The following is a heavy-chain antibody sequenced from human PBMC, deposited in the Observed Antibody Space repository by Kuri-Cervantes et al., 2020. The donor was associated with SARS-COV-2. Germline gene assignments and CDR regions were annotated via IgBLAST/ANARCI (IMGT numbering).Heavy chain of an antibody. CDR1: GYSISSGYY. J-gene: IGHJ4*02. CDR2: ISGSGGST. Sequence: LSLTCAVSGYSISSGYYWGWIRQPPGKGLEWVSAISGSGGSTYYADSVKGRFTISRDNAKNSLYLQMSSLRAEDTAVYYCARDLRLGKSLDYWGQGTLVTVSS. D-gene: IGHD7-27*01. V-gene: IGHV3-11*04. CDR3: ARDLRLGKSLDY.